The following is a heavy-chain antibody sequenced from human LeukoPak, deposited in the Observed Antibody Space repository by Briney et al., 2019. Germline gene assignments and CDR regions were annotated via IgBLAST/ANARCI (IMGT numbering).Heavy chain of an antibody. CDR2: ITGGGDVA. J-gene: IGHJ4*02. Sequence: SGGSLRLSCEASGFSFSTYAMIWVRQAPGKGLEWVSGITGGGDVAYYADSVKGRFTISRDNSKNTLSLQMASLRAEDTAKYYCAKDQLGLSMTLYYFDKWGQGTLVSVSS. D-gene: IGHD1-1*01. V-gene: IGHV3-23*01. CDR3: AKDQLGLSMTLYYFDK. CDR1: GFSFSTYA.